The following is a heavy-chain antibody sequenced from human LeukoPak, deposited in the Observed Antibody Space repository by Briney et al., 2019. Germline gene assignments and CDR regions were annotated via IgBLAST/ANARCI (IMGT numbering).Heavy chain of an antibody. V-gene: IGHV3-30*03. CDR1: KFTFSNYG. Sequence: GGSLRLSCTASKFTFSNYGMQWVRQAPGKGLEWVAVISSDGGTKYYADSVKGRFTLSRDNSRNTLDLQMNSLGPEDTAVYYCARECEYSYGYGGSSWFDPWGQGTLVTVSS. D-gene: IGHD5-18*01. CDR2: ISSDGGTK. CDR3: ARECEYSYGYGGSSWFDP. J-gene: IGHJ5*02.